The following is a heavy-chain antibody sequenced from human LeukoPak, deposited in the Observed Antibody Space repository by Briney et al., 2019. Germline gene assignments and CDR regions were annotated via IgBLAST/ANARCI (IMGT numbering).Heavy chain of an antibody. CDR3: TSRRRNYYDSSGYAVGTTYYYYGMDV. Sequence: GGSLRLSCAASGCTFSGSAMHWVRQASGKGLEWVGRIRSKANSYATAYAASVKGRFTISRDDSKNTAYLQMNSLKTEDTAVYYCTSRRRNYYDSSGYAVGTTYYYYGMDVWGQGTTVTVSS. D-gene: IGHD3-22*01. V-gene: IGHV3-73*01. CDR2: IRSKANSYAT. CDR1: GCTFSGSA. J-gene: IGHJ6*02.